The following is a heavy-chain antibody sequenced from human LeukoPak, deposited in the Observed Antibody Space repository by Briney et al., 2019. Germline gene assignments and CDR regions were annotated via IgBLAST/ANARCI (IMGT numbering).Heavy chain of an antibody. CDR2: ISWDGGST. V-gene: IGHV3-43D*03. D-gene: IGHD6-19*01. Sequence: GGSLRLSCAASGFTFDDYAMHWVRQAPGKGLEWVSLISWDGGSTYYADSVKGRFTISRDNSKNSLYLQVNSLRAEDTALYYCAKDIRAVAGTFDYWGQGTLVTVSS. CDR1: GFTFDDYA. CDR3: AKDIRAVAGTFDY. J-gene: IGHJ4*02.